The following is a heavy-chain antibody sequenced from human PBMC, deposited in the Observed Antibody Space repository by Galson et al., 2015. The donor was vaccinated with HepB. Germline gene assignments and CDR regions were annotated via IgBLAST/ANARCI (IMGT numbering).Heavy chain of an antibody. D-gene: IGHD6-13*01. V-gene: IGHV3-48*03. J-gene: IGHJ4*02. CDR1: GFTFSSYE. Sequence: SLRLSRAASGFTFSSYEMNWVRQAPGKGLEWVSYISSSGSTIYYADSVKGRFTISRDNAKNSLYLQMNSLRAEDTAVYCCARVPSIAAAGTGSVYWGQGTLVTVSS. CDR2: ISSSGSTI. CDR3: ARVPSIAAAGTGSVY.